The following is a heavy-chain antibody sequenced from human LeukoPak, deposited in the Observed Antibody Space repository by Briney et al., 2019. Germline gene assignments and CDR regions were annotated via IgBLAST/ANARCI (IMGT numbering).Heavy chain of an antibody. D-gene: IGHD2-2*01. CDR3: ARRYCSSTSCPFDY. CDR2: VFYTGST. V-gene: IGHV4-59*11. J-gene: IGHJ4*02. CDR1: GGSISRHY. Sequence: SETLSLSCTVSGGSISRHYWSWIRQPPGKGLEWIGYVFYTGSTNYNPSLKSRVTISVDTSKTQFSLKLSSVTAADTAVYYCARRYCSSTSCPFDYWGQGTLVTVSS.